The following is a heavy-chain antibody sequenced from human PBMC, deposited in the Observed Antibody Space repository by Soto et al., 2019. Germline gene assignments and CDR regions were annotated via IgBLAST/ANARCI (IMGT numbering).Heavy chain of an antibody. Sequence: ASVKVSCKASGYTFTSYDINWVRQATGQGLEWMGWMNPNSGNTGYAQKFQGRVTMTRNTSISTAYMELSSLRSEDTAVYYCARDGYDFWSGYYRYYYYMDVWGKGTTVTVSS. CDR2: MNPNSGNT. V-gene: IGHV1-8*01. CDR1: GYTFTSYD. J-gene: IGHJ6*03. CDR3: ARDGYDFWSGYYRYYYYMDV. D-gene: IGHD3-3*01.